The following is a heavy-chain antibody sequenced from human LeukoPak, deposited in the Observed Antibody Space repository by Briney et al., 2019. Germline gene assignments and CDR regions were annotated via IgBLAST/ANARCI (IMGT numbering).Heavy chain of an antibody. Sequence: SETLSLTRTVSGGSISSGSYYWSWIRQPAGKGLEWIGRIYTSGSTNYNPSLKSRVTISVDTSKNQFSLKLSSVTAADTAVYYCARDGSSGYFFDYWGQGTLVTVSS. CDR3: ARDGSSGYFFDY. CDR1: GGSISSGSYY. D-gene: IGHD3-22*01. V-gene: IGHV4-61*02. J-gene: IGHJ4*02. CDR2: IYTSGST.